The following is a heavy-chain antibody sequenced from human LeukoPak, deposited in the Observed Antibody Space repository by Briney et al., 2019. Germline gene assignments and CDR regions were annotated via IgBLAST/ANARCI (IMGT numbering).Heavy chain of an antibody. J-gene: IGHJ4*02. Sequence: GGSLRLSCAASGITFSSYWMHWVRQAPGKGLVWVSRITSDGSNTNYADSVKGRFTISRDNAMNTLYLHMNSLRAEDTAVYYCARGGRIQLERRGYFDYWGQGTLVTVSS. V-gene: IGHV3-74*01. CDR3: ARGGRIQLERRGYFDY. CDR1: GITFSSYW. D-gene: IGHD1-1*01. CDR2: ITSDGSNT.